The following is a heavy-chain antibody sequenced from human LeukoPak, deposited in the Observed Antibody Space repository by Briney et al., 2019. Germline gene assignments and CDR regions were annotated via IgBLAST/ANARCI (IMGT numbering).Heavy chain of an antibody. V-gene: IGHV6-1*01. Sequence: SQTLSLTCAISGDRVSSNSAVWNWIRQSPWRGLEWLGRTYYRSKWYNDYAVSVKSRITINPDTSKNHFSLQLNSVTPEDTAEYYCARGVSAMVFSGGQGTLVTVSS. CDR3: ARGVSAMVFS. J-gene: IGHJ4*02. CDR2: TYYRSKWYN. D-gene: IGHD3-10*01. CDR1: GDRVSSNSAV.